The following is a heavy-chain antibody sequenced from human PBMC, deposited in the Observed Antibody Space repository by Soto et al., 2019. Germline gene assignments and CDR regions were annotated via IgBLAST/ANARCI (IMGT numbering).Heavy chain of an antibody. V-gene: IGHV3-74*01. D-gene: IGHD2-8*01. CDR1: GFTFSSYW. CDR2: INSDGSST. CDR3: ARAPRVFNPLDY. J-gene: IGHJ4*02. Sequence: GGSLRLSCAASGFTFSSYWMHWVRQAPGKGLVWVSRINSDGSSTSYADSVKGRFTISRDNAKNTLYLQMNSLRAEDTAVYYCARAPRVFNPLDYWGQGTLVTVSS.